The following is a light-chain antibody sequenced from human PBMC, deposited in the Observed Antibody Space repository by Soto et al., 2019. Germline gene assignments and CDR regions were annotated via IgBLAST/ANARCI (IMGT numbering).Light chain of an antibody. CDR3: AAWDDSLSGWV. J-gene: IGLJ3*02. Sequence: QSVLTQPPSASGTPGQRVTISCSGSSSNIGSNYVYWYQQLPGTAPKLLIYRNNQRPSGVPERFSGSKSCTSASLAISGLRFEDEADYSCAAWDDSLSGWVFGGGTKLTVL. CDR2: RNN. V-gene: IGLV1-47*01. CDR1: SSNIGSNY.